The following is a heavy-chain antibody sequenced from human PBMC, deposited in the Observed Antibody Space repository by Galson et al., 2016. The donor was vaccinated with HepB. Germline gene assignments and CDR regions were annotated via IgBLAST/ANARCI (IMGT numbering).Heavy chain of an antibody. Sequence: ETLSLTCAVSGGSVSLSHWWCWVRQPPGKGLEWIGEIYHTGMTNYNSDLKSRVIMSVDKANNQFSLSLYSVTAADTAVYYCAMGIAEDGQWWGQGTLVTVSS. J-gene: IGHJ4*02. CDR1: GGSVSLSHW. V-gene: IGHV4-4*02. CDR3: AMGIAEDGQW. D-gene: IGHD6-13*01. CDR2: IYHTGMT.